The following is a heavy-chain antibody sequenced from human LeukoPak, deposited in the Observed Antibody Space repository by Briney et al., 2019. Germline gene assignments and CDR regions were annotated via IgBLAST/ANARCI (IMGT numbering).Heavy chain of an antibody. V-gene: IGHV3-23*01. Sequence: PGGSLRLSCAASGFTFSNYAMIWVRQAPGKGLEWIATISGTGSRTYYANSVRGRFSISRDNSRNTLYLQRSSLRVEDTAVYYCAKDPRGGYSNGYSFGYWGQGTLVTVSS. CDR1: GFTFSNYA. CDR2: ISGTGSRT. D-gene: IGHD5-18*01. CDR3: AKDPRGGYSNGYSFGY. J-gene: IGHJ4*02.